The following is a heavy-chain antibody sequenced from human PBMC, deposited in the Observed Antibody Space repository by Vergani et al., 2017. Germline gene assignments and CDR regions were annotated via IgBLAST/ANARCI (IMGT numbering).Heavy chain of an antibody. CDR3: ARCPVVYYYYYMDV. J-gene: IGHJ6*03. CDR1: GFTFSSYG. D-gene: IGHD2-21*01. CDR2: ISSDGTNK. V-gene: IGHV3-30*03. Sequence: QVQLVESGGGVVQPGRSLRLSCAASGFTFSSYGMHWVRQAPGKGLEWVAVISSDGTNKYSADSVKGRFTISRDNSKNTLYLQMNSLRADDTAVYYCARCPVVYYYYYMDVWGKGTTVTVSS.